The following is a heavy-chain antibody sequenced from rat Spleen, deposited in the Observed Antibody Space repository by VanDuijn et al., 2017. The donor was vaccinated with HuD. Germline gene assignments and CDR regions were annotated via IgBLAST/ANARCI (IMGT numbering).Heavy chain of an antibody. CDR1: GFSLSNYG. D-gene: IGHD1-2*01. CDR3: ARADIATISTGGI. Sequence: QVQLKESGPGLVQPSQTLSLTCTVSGFSLSNYGIIWVRQPPGKGLEWMGIIWGNGNTNYNSVLKSRLSISRDTSKSQVYLKMNSLQTEDTATYHCARADIATISTGGIWGQGVMVTVSS. CDR2: IWGNGNT. J-gene: IGHJ2*01. V-gene: IGHV2-13*01.